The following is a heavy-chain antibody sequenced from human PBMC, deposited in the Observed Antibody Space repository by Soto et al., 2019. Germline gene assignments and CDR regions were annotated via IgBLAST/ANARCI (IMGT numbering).Heavy chain of an antibody. CDR3: AREAVRGYNWFDP. D-gene: IGHD6-19*01. J-gene: IGHJ5*02. CDR2: IWYDGSNK. Sequence: ESGGGVVQPGRSLRLSCAASGFTFSSYGMHWVRQAPGKGLEWVAVIWYDGSNKYYADSVKGRFTISRDNSKNTLYLQMNSLRAEDTAVYYCAREAVRGYNWFDPWGQGTLVTVSS. V-gene: IGHV3-33*01. CDR1: GFTFSSYG.